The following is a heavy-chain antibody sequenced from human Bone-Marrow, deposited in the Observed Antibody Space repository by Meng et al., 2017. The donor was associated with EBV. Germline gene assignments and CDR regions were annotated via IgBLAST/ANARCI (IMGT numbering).Heavy chain of an antibody. V-gene: IGHV1-3*01. CDR3: VRGPPVGVPGPGDY. Sequence: QVQLVQSGAEVKNPGASVKVSCKASGYAFTNYILHWVRQAPGQRPEWMGWINDRLSFTKYSQKFQGRVTISSDTAATTGFMELSSLRSEDTAVYYCVRGPPVGVPGPGDYWGQGTLVTVSS. CDR1: GYAFTNYI. D-gene: IGHD2-21*01. CDR2: INDRLSFT. J-gene: IGHJ4*02.